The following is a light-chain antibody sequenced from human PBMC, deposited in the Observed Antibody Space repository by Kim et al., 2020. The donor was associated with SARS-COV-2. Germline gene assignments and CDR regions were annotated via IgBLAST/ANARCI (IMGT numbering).Light chain of an antibody. V-gene: IGLV1-51*01. Sequence: QSVLTQPPSASAAPGQRVTISCIGNPSNIGNNYVAWYQQLPGTAPELLIHGNNMRPSGIPDRFSGSKSDTSATLDITGLQTEDEADYYCAAWDDSLNCYVFGPGTKLTVL. CDR2: GNN. CDR3: AAWDDSLNCYV. J-gene: IGLJ1*01. CDR1: PSNIGNNY.